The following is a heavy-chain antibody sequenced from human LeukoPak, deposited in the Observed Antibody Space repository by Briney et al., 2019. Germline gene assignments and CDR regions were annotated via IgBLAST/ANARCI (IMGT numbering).Heavy chain of an antibody. CDR3: AKGKDGYFDY. V-gene: IGHV3-43*01. Sequence: PGGSLRLSCAASGFTFDDYTMHWVRQAPGKGLEWVSLISWDGGSTYYADSAKGRFTISRDNSKNSLYLQMNSLRTEDTALYYCAKGKDGYFDYWGQGTLVTVSS. D-gene: IGHD2-15*01. CDR2: ISWDGGST. J-gene: IGHJ4*02. CDR1: GFTFDDYT.